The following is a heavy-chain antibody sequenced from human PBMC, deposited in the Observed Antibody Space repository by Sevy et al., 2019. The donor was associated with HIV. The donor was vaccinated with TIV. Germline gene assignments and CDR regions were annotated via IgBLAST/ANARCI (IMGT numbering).Heavy chain of an antibody. D-gene: IGHD3-22*01. Sequence: ASVKVSCKASGGIFSSYAFSWVRQAPGQGLEWMGGIIPISGKSKYAQKFRGRVTINEDEVTRTVYMELTRLRSEDTAVYYCTKASGPYHDSSGYSAYTGYYYDIDVWGQGTTVTVSS. V-gene: IGHV1-69*13. CDR2: IIPISGKS. CDR3: TKASGPYHDSSGYSAYTGYYYDIDV. CDR1: GGIFSSYA. J-gene: IGHJ6*02.